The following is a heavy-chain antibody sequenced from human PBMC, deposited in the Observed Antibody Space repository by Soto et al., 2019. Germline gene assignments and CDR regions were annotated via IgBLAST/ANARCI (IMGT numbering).Heavy chain of an antibody. CDR3: ARGGLPAHSDD. CDR1: GFSLSGNA. J-gene: IGHJ4*02. D-gene: IGHD2-2*01. V-gene: IGHV3-33*01. CDR2: IWHDGSNK. Sequence: PGGSLRLACAVSGFSLSGNAMHWVRQAPSKGLGWVAIIWHDGSNKYYADSVNGRFTISRDNSKNTLFLQMNSLRAEDTAVEYCARGGLPAHSDDWGQGTPVTVAS.